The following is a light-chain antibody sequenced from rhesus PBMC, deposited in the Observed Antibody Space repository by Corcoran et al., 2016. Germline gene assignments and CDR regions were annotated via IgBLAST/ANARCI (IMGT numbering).Light chain of an antibody. V-gene: IGKV1-38*01. Sequence: EIQLTQSPSSLSASVGDRVTITCRASQGISSYLAWSQQKPGKAPNLLIYDASNVQSGVPSRFSGSGSGIAFTLTISSLQPEDFAIYYCQQRNSFPLTFGGGTKVEIK. CDR1: QGISSY. CDR3: QQRNSFPLT. J-gene: IGKJ4*01. CDR2: DAS.